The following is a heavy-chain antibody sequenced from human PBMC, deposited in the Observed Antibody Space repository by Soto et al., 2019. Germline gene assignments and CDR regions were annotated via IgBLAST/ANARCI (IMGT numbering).Heavy chain of an antibody. J-gene: IGHJ6*02. Sequence: ASVKVSCKASGYIFTDYAMHWVRQAPGQRLEWIGWINVGNGNTKYSQNFQARVTITRDTSASTAYMDLSSLRSEDTAVYYCARGAGYCGGDCWNDYYYAMDVWGQGTTVTVSS. V-gene: IGHV1-3*01. CDR2: INVGNGNT. CDR3: ARGAGYCGGDCWNDYYYAMDV. CDR1: GYIFTDYA. D-gene: IGHD2-21*02.